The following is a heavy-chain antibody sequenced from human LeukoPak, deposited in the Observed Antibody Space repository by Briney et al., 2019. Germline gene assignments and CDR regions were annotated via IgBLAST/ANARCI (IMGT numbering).Heavy chain of an antibody. CDR1: GFTFSSYA. Sequence: GGSLRLSCAASGFTFSSYAMHWVRQAPGKGLEWVAVISYDGSNKYYADSVKGRFTISRDNSKNTLYLQMNSLRAEDTAVCYCARVPQGYYGSGSYLGAFDIWGQGTMVTVSS. CDR2: ISYDGSNK. J-gene: IGHJ3*02. CDR3: ARVPQGYYGSGSYLGAFDI. V-gene: IGHV3-30*04. D-gene: IGHD3-10*01.